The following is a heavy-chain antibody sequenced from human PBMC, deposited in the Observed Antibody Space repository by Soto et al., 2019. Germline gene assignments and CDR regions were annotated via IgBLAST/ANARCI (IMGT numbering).Heavy chain of an antibody. D-gene: IGHD3-22*01. CDR3: AKDVMIISATYAFDA. V-gene: IGHV3-21*01. CDR1: GFTFSSFS. Sequence: GGSLRLSCAASGFTFSSFSMNWVRQAPGKGLEWVSSVSISSSYIYYADSVKGRFTISRDNAKNSLYLQMNSLRAEDTAVYFCAKDVMIISATYAFDAWGQGTMVTVSS. CDR2: VSISSSYI. J-gene: IGHJ3*01.